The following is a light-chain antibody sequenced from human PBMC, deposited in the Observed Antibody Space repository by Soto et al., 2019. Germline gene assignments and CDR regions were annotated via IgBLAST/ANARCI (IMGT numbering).Light chain of an antibody. V-gene: IGKV3-20*01. Sequence: EIVLTQSPGTLSLSPGERATLSGRASQSVSNNYLAWYQQKSGQASRLLIYGASNRATGIPDRFSGSGSGTDFTLTIRRLEPEDFAVDYCQQYGSSGTFGQGTKVEIK. CDR2: GAS. CDR1: QSVSNNY. CDR3: QQYGSSGT. J-gene: IGKJ1*01.